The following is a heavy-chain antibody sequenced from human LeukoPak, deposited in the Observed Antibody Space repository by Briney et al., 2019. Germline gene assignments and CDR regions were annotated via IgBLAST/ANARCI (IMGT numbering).Heavy chain of an antibody. Sequence: PSETLSLTCAVSGDSISSSDYYWSWIRQPPGKGLEWIGHISYSGSTFYNPSLKSRLTISVDTSKNHLSLKLSSVTAADTAVYYCASSESSSWPHLNYYYYGMDVWGQGTTVTVSS. CDR3: ASSESSSWPHLNYYYYGMDV. CDR1: GDSISSSDYY. D-gene: IGHD6-13*01. J-gene: IGHJ6*02. CDR2: ISYSGST. V-gene: IGHV4-30-4*02.